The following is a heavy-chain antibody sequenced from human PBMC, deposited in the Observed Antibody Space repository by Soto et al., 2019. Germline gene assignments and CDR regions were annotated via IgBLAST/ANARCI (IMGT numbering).Heavy chain of an antibody. V-gene: IGHV3-53*01. J-gene: IGHJ4*02. CDR3: ARATVGASDFGFDS. D-gene: IGHD1-26*01. Sequence: EGKLVESGGGLVQPGGSLRLSCAASGFTVSDYYMTWVRQAPGKGLEWVSLLYSGGSTIYADSVKGRVTISRDSSKNTLYLQMNSLRVEDTAVYYCARATVGASDFGFDSWGQGTLVTVSS. CDR2: LYSGGST. CDR1: GFTVSDYY.